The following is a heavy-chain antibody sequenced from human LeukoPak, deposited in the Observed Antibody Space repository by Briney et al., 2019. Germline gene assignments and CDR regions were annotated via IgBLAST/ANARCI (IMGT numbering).Heavy chain of an antibody. CDR2: INSDGSST. V-gene: IGHV3-74*01. D-gene: IGHD2-21*02. CDR1: GFTFSSYW. J-gene: IGHJ2*01. CDR3: ARDSYADPYCGGDCYSGWYFDL. Sequence: GGSLRLPCAASGFTFSSYWMHWVRQAPGKGLVWVSRINSDGSSTSYADSVKGRFTISRDNAKNTLYLQMNSLRAEDTAVYYCARDSYADPYCGGDCYSGWYFDLWGRGTLVTVSS.